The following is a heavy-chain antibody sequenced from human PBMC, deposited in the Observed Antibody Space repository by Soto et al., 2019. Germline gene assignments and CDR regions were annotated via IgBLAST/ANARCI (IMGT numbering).Heavy chain of an antibody. CDR2: ISGSGGST. CDR3: AKDYYSSGWGGPFDY. V-gene: IGHV3-23*01. J-gene: IGHJ4*02. Sequence: GGSLRLSCAASGFTFSSYAMSWVRQAPGKGLEWVSAISGSGGSTYYADSVKGRFTISRDNSKNTLYLQMNSLRAEDTAVYYCAKDYYSSGWGGPFDYWGQGTLVTVSS. D-gene: IGHD6-19*01. CDR1: GFTFSSYA.